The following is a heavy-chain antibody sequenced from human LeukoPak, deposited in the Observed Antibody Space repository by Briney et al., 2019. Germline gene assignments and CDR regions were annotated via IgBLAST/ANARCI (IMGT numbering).Heavy chain of an antibody. V-gene: IGHV4-30-4*08. J-gene: IGHJ6*03. CDR2: INYSGNT. CDR3: ARRGYTYDVYYYYYMDV. D-gene: IGHD5-18*01. CDR1: GGSITRSDYY. Sequence: HPSQTLSLTCTVSGGSITRSDYYWGWIRQSPGKGLEGIGYINYSGNTYYSLSLNNRVTMSLEPSKDQFSLKLTSVIAADTAVYYCARRGYTYDVYYYYYMDVWGKGTTVTVSS.